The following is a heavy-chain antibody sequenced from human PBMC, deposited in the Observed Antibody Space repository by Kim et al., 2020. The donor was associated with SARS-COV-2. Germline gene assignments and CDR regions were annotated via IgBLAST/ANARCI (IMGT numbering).Heavy chain of an antibody. Sequence: GGSLRLSCAASGFTFSSYAMSWVRQAPGKGLEWVSAISGSGGSTYYADSVKGRFTISRDNSKNTLYLQMNSLRAEDTAVYYCAKDSVAARQGGIFDYWGQGTLVTVSS. V-gene: IGHV3-23*01. D-gene: IGHD6-6*01. CDR3: AKDSVAARQGGIFDY. CDR1: GFTFSSYA. J-gene: IGHJ4*02. CDR2: ISGSGGST.